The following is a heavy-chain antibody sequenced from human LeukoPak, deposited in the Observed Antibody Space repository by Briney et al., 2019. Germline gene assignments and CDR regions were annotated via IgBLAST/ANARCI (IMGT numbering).Heavy chain of an antibody. D-gene: IGHD3-9*01. CDR2: IYSGGST. CDR3: ARGGFKKYYDILTGYSHFDY. J-gene: IGHJ4*02. CDR1: GFTVSSNY. Sequence: GGSLRLSCAASGFTVSSNYMSWVRQAPGKGLEWVSVIYSGGSTYYTDSVKGRFTISRHNSKNTLYLQMNSLRAEGTAVYYCARGGFKKYYDILTGYSHFDYWGQGTLVTVSS. V-gene: IGHV3-53*04.